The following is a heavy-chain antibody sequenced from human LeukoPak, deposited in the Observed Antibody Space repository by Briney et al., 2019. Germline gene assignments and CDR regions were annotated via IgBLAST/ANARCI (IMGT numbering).Heavy chain of an antibody. CDR3: ARVAWNEY. V-gene: IGHV3-74*01. D-gene: IGHD1-1*01. Sequence: PGGSLRLSCAASGFTFSSYWMNWVRQAPGKGLVWVSRIARDGSSTTYADSVKGRFSISRDNAKNTLYLQMNSLRAEDTAVYYCARVAWNEYWGQGTLVTVSS. CDR2: IARDGSST. CDR1: GFTFSSYW. J-gene: IGHJ4*02.